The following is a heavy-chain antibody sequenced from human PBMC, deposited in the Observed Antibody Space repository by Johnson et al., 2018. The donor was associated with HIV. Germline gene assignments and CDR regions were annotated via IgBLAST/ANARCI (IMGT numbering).Heavy chain of an antibody. D-gene: IGHD3-16*01. CDR1: GFTFSSYW. Sequence: VQLVESGGGLVQPGGSLRLSCAASGFTFSSYWMSWVRQAPGKGLEWVANIKQDGSEKYYVDSVKGRFTISRDSAKNSLYLQMNSLRAEDTAVYYCASGWADQDSFDIWGQGTMVTVSS. V-gene: IGHV3-7*01. J-gene: IGHJ3*02. CDR3: ASGWADQDSFDI. CDR2: IKQDGSEK.